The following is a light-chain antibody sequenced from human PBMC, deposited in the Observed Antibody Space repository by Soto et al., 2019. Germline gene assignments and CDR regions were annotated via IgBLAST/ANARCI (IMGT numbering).Light chain of an antibody. CDR1: QSVSSY. CDR2: DAS. J-gene: IGKJ5*01. V-gene: IGKV3-11*01. Sequence: EIVLTQSPATLSWSPGERATLSCRASQSVSSYLAWYQQKPCQAPRLLLYDASHSATGITDRFSGSGSGTAFPLTTSRIEPEDFAVYYCQKRSNWPSITFGQGTRLEIK. CDR3: QKRSNWPSIT.